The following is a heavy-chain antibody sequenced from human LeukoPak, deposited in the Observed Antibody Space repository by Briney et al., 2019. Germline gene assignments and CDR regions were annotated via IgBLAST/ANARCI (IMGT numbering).Heavy chain of an antibody. D-gene: IGHD3-16*01. J-gene: IGHJ4*02. Sequence: SETLSLTCAVYGGSFSGYYWSWIRQPPGKGLEWIGEINHSGSTNYNPSLKSRVTISVDTSKNQFSLKLSSVTAADTAVYYCARLIDYWGQGTLVTVSS. V-gene: IGHV4-34*01. CDR1: GGSFSGYY. CDR2: INHSGST. CDR3: ARLIDY.